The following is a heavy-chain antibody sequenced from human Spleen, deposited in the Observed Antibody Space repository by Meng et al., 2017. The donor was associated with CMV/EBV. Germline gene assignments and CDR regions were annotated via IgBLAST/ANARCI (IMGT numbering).Heavy chain of an antibody. D-gene: IGHD2-8*01. Sequence: GESLKISCAASGFTVSSNYAMSWVRQAPGKGLEWVSSITGGGGTTHYADSVKGRCTISRDNTKNTLYLQMDSLRAEDTAVYYCARDPTIGNMYYFDYWGQATQVTVSS. V-gene: IGHV3-23*01. CDR3: ARDPTIGNMYYFDY. J-gene: IGHJ4*02. CDR1: GFTVSSNYA. CDR2: ITGGGGTT.